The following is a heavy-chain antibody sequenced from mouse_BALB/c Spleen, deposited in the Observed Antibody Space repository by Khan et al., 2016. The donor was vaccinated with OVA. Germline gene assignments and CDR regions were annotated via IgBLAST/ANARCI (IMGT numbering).Heavy chain of an antibody. J-gene: IGHJ2*01. V-gene: IGHV9-3-1*01. CDR2: INTYTGEP. D-gene: IGHD2-4*01. Sequence: QIQLVQSGPELKKPGETVKISCKASGYTFTNYGMNWVKQAPGKGLKWMGWINTYTGEPTYVDDFKGRLVFSLETSASTDYLQINNLKNEDTATYFCARYDYDDYFDSWGQGTTLTVSS. CDR3: ARYDYDDYFDS. CDR1: GYTFTNYG.